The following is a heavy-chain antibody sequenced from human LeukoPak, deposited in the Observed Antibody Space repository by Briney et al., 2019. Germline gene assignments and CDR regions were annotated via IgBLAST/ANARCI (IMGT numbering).Heavy chain of an antibody. CDR2: INSDGSST. CDR3: ASLSYYDILTGYYWIDYYYGMDV. V-gene: IGHV3-74*01. Sequence: PGGSLRLSCAASGFTFSSYWMRWVRQAPGKGLVWVSRINSDGSSTSYADSVKGRFTISRDNAKNTLYLQMNSLRAEDTAVYYCASLSYYDILTGYYWIDYYYGMDVWGQGTTVT. J-gene: IGHJ6*02. D-gene: IGHD3-9*01. CDR1: GFTFSSYW.